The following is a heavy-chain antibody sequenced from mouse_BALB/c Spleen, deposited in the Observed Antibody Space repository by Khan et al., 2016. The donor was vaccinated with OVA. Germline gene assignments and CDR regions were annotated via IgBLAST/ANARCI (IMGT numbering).Heavy chain of an antibody. D-gene: IGHD1-1*01. CDR3: ARPYCGSAWFAY. J-gene: IGHJ3*01. Sequence: QVQLKESGPGLVAPSQSLSITCTVSGFSLTNYGVHWVRQPPGKGLEWLGVLWAGGSSNYNSALMSRMSISKDNSNSQVFLKMNSLQTDDTAMYYCARPYCGSAWFAYWGQGTLVTVSA. V-gene: IGHV2-9*02. CDR2: LWAGGSS. CDR1: GFSLTNYG.